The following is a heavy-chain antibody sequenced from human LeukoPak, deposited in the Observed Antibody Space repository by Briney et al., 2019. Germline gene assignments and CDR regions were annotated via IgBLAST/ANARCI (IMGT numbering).Heavy chain of an antibody. CDR3: AGEGYCSSTSCFDY. CDR1: GYTFTSYD. Sequence: ASVKVTCKASGYTFTSYDINWVRQATGQGLEWMGWMNPNSGNTGYAQKFQGRVTITRNTSISTAYMELSSLRSEDTAVYYCAGEGYCSSTSCFDYWGQGTLVTVSS. CDR2: MNPNSGNT. J-gene: IGHJ4*02. V-gene: IGHV1-8*03. D-gene: IGHD2-2*01.